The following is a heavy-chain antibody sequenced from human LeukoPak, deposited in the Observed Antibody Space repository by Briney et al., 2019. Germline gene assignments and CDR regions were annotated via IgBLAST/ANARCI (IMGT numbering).Heavy chain of an antibody. Sequence: PSETLSLTCAVYGGSFSDYYWSWIRQPPGKGLEWIGEINHSGSTNYNPSLKSRVTISVDTSKNQFSLKLSSVTAADPAVYYCARGLGSGWTKDYWGQGTLVTVSS. J-gene: IGHJ4*02. CDR2: INHSGST. CDR1: GGSFSDYY. V-gene: IGHV4-34*01. CDR3: ARGLGSGWTKDY. D-gene: IGHD6-19*01.